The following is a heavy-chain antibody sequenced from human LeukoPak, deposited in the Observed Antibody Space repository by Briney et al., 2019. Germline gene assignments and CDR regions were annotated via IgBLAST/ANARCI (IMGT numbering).Heavy chain of an antibody. J-gene: IGHJ5*02. CDR1: GFTFSSYG. V-gene: IGHV3-30*02. Sequence: GGSLRLSCAASGFTFSSYGMHWVRQAPGKGLEWVAFIAYDGSNKYHADSLKGRFTISRDNSKNTLYLQMNSLRAEDTAVYYCAKGGRYCSTSSCFNWFDPWGQGTLVTVSS. CDR3: AKGGRYCSTSSCFNWFDP. D-gene: IGHD2-2*01. CDR2: IAYDGSNK.